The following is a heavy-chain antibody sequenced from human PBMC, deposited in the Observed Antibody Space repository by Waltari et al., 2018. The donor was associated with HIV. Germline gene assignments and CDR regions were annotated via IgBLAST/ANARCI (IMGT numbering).Heavy chain of an antibody. CDR2: ISPLTAGV. CDR3: ARGQKLQHLLSPY. Sequence: QLALVQSGAEVREPGPSVKVSCNTSGYTFTINYVHWVRQAPGQGLEWMGGISPLTAGVKYAQRFRGRGAWTRDTSNSADYMKLGRLGAGDTAVYDGARGQKLQHLLSPYRGQGTLVNVSS. J-gene: IGHJ4*02. CDR1: GYTFTINY. D-gene: IGHD6-13*01. V-gene: IGHV1-2*02.